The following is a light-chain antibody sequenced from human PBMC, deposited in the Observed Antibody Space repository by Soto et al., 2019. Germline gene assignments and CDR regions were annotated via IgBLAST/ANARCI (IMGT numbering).Light chain of an antibody. CDR2: DVN. V-gene: IGLV2-14*01. CDR1: TSDIGYNY. J-gene: IGLJ2*01. Sequence: QSALTQPGSVSGSLGQSITISCTGSTSDIGYNYVSWYQQHPGKVPQLVIFDVNNRPSGVSSRFSGSKSGNTASLTISGLQAEDEANYYCASYSLTTDLGVFGGGTKVTVL. CDR3: ASYSLTTDLGV.